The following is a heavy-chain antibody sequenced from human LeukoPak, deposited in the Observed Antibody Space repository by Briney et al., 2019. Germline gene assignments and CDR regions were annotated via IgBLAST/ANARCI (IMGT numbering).Heavy chain of an antibody. CDR3: ARYDSRGSGCTLFDS. CDR2: IYHRGGTT. D-gene: IGHD3-16*01. Sequence: KPSETLSLTCAVSGYSISTAYYWGWIRQTPGEGLEWIGRIYHRGGTTSYNPSLESRVSISGDTYKNQFTLRLASVTAADTAVYYCARYDSRGSGCTLFDSWGQGILVTISS. V-gene: IGHV4-38-2*01. J-gene: IGHJ5*01. CDR1: GYSISTAYY.